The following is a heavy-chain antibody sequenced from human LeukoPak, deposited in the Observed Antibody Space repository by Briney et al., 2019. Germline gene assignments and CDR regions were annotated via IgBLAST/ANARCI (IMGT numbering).Heavy chain of an antibody. CDR2: IYTSGST. Sequence: SQTLSLTCTVSGGSISSGSYYWSWIRQPAGKGLEWIGRIYTSGSTNYNPSLKSRVTISVDTSKNQFSLKLSSVTAADTAVYYCARRCSSTSCSDAFDIWGQGTMVTVSS. CDR3: ARRCSSTSCSDAFDI. V-gene: IGHV4-61*02. J-gene: IGHJ3*02. CDR1: GGSISSGSYY. D-gene: IGHD2-2*01.